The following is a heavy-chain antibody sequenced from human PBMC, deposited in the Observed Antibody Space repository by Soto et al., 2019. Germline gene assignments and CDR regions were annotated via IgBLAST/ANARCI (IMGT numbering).Heavy chain of an antibody. CDR3: ARRMLMAAMSLHGMDV. D-gene: IGHD2-2*01. Sequence: EVQLVQSGAEVKKPGESLKISCKGSGFSFKTYWIGWVRQMPGKGLEWMGIIYPDDSKTRYSPSFQGQVTISADKSSSTAYLQWSSLKASDTAMYYCARRMLMAAMSLHGMDVWGQGTTVTVFS. CDR2: IYPDDSKT. J-gene: IGHJ6*02. V-gene: IGHV5-51*01. CDR1: GFSFKTYW.